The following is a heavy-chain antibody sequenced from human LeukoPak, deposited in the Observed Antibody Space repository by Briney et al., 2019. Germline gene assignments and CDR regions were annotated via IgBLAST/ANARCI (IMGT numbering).Heavy chain of an antibody. J-gene: IGHJ4*02. D-gene: IGHD6-19*01. V-gene: IGHV4-34*01. Sequence: SETLSLTCAVYGGSFSGYYWSWIRQPPGKGLEWIGEINHSGSTNYNPSLKSRVTISVDTSKNQFSLKLSSVTAADTAVYYCAREGRYSSGWLYWGQGTLVTVSS. CDR3: AREGRYSSGWLY. CDR2: INHSGST. CDR1: GGSFSGYY.